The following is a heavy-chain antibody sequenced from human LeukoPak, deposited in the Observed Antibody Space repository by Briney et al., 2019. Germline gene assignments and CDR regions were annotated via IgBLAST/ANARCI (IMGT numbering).Heavy chain of an antibody. CDR2: IKQDGSDK. Sequence: GRSLRLSCAASGLTFSSYWMSWVRQAPGKGLEWVANIKQDGSDKYYVDSVKGRFTISRDNAKNSLYLQMNSLRAEDTAVYYCARVRAWTCFDYWGQGTLVTVSS. CDR3: ARVRAWTCFDY. D-gene: IGHD3-10*01. V-gene: IGHV3-7*01. J-gene: IGHJ4*02. CDR1: GLTFSSYW.